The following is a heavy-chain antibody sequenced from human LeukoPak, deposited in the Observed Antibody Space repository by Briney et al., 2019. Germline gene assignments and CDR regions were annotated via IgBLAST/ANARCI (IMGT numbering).Heavy chain of an antibody. D-gene: IGHD5-18*01. CDR1: GFTFSSFA. CDR3: ARGVGSYGYEYYYGLDV. V-gene: IGHV3-64*04. Sequence: GGSLRLSCSASGFTFSSFAMHWVRQAPGKGLEYVSAINNNGGTTFYADSVKDRFTISRDNSRNTLYLQMNSLRAEDTAVYYCARGVGSYGYEYYYGLDVWGQGTTVTVSS. CDR2: INNNGGTT. J-gene: IGHJ6*02.